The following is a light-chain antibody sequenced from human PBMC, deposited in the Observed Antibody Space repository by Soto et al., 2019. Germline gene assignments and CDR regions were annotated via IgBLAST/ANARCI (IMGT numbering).Light chain of an antibody. CDR3: QQYKSYRT. CDR2: DAS. CDR1: QSISYW. Sequence: DIQMTQSPSTLSASMGDRVTITCRASQSISYWLAWYQQKPGKAPKFLIYDASNLESGVPSRFSGSGSGTEFTLTISSLQPDDFATYYCQQYKSYRTFGQGTKVDI. J-gene: IGKJ1*01. V-gene: IGKV1-5*01.